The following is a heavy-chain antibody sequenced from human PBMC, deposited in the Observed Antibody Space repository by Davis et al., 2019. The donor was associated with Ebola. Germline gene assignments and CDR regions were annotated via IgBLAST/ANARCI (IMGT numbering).Heavy chain of an antibody. V-gene: IGHV3-30-3*01. CDR1: GFTFSSYA. D-gene: IGHD4-11*01. CDR3: ARDHYRSYYYYYMDV. CDR2: ISYDGSNK. Sequence: PGGSLRLSCAASGFTFSSYAMHWVRQAPGKGLEWVAVISYDGSNKYYADSVKGRFTISRDNSKNTLYLQMNSLRAEDTAVYYCARDHYRSYYYYYMDVWGKGTTVTVSS. J-gene: IGHJ6*03.